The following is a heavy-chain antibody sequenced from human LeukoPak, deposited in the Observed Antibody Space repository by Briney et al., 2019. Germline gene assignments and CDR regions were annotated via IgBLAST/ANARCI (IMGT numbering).Heavy chain of an antibody. CDR3: ASGAQARVMDY. CDR2: INHSGST. Sequence: SETLSLTCAVYGGSFSGYYWSWIRQPPGKGLEWIGEINHSGSTNYNPSLKSRVTISVDTSKNQFSLKLSSVTAADTAVYYCASGAQARVMDYRGQGTLVTVSS. J-gene: IGHJ4*02. D-gene: IGHD3-16*01. CDR1: GGSFSGYY. V-gene: IGHV4-34*01.